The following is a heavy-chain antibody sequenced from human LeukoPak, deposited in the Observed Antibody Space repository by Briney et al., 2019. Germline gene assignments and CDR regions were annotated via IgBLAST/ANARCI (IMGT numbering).Heavy chain of an antibody. Sequence: GESLKISCKGSGYNFNIYWIAWVRQMPGKGLEWMGIIYPGDSDSRNSPSFQGQVTISTDKSITTAYLQWSSLKASDTAMYFCARRISGDYFDYWGQGTLVTVPS. CDR3: ARRISGDYFDY. D-gene: IGHD3-3*02. CDR1: GYNFNIYW. V-gene: IGHV5-51*01. J-gene: IGHJ4*02. CDR2: IYPGDSDS.